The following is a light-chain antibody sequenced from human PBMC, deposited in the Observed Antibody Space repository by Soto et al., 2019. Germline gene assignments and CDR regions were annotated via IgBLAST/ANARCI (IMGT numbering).Light chain of an antibody. Sequence: DIVLTQSPGTLALYPGERATLSCRASQTITSSYLAWFQQKFGQSPRLLIYRGSTRATGIPNRFSGSGSGTDFTLTISSLEPEDFAVYYCQQYGTSPWTFGQGTKVEIK. CDR3: QQYGTSPWT. CDR1: QTITSSY. CDR2: RGS. J-gene: IGKJ1*01. V-gene: IGKV3-20*01.